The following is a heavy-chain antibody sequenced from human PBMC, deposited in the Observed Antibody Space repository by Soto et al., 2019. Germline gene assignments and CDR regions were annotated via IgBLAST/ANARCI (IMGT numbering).Heavy chain of an antibody. CDR3: AGWARYYGSGGYPFDY. CDR1: GYTFTSYY. V-gene: IGHV1-46*01. CDR2: INPSGGST. D-gene: IGHD3-10*01. Sequence: ALVKVSCKASGYTFTSYYMHWVRQAPGQGLEWMGIINPSGGSTSYAQKFQGRVTMTRDTSTSTVYMALSSLRSDETAVYYCAGWARYYGSGGYPFDYWGQGTLVTVSS. J-gene: IGHJ4*02.